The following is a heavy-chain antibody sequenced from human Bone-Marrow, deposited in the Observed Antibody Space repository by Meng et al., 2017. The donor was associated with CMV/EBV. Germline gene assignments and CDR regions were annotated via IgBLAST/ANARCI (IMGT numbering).Heavy chain of an antibody. V-gene: IGHV3-9*01. D-gene: IGHD3-3*01. CDR1: GFTFDDYA. Sequence: SLKISCAASGFTFDDYAMHWVRQAPGKGLEWVSGISWNSGSIGYADPVKGRFTISRDNAKNSLYLQMNSLRAEDTALYYCAKDLITIFGVVIMGGGMDVWGQGTTVTVSS. CDR2: ISWNSGSI. J-gene: IGHJ6*02. CDR3: AKDLITIFGVVIMGGGMDV.